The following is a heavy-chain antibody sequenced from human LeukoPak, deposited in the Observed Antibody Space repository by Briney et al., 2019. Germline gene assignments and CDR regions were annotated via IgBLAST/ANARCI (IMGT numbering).Heavy chain of an antibody. CDR1: GFTFSNYA. D-gene: IGHD6-19*01. CDR2: ITGSGGST. Sequence: GGSLILSCAASGFTFSNYAMSWVRQAPGKGLEWVSGITGSGGSTYFADSVKGRFTISRDNSKNTLYLQMNSLRAEDTAVYYCTGGGWSTDAFDIWGQGTMVTVSS. CDR3: TGGGWSTDAFDI. J-gene: IGHJ3*02. V-gene: IGHV3-23*01.